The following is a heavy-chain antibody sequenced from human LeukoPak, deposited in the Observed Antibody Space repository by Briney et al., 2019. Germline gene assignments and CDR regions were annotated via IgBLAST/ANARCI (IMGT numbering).Heavy chain of an antibody. CDR1: GFTFSSHY. Sequence: GGSLRLSCAASGFTFSSHYMNWVRQAPGKGLEWVSSITSSSSDIFYADSVKGRFTISRDNAKNSLYLKMNSLRVEDTAVYYCAAALAIAVGGTTPGDYWGQGTLVTVSS. CDR2: ITSSSSDI. CDR3: AAALAIAVGGTTPGDY. J-gene: IGHJ4*02. V-gene: IGHV3-21*06. D-gene: IGHD6-19*01.